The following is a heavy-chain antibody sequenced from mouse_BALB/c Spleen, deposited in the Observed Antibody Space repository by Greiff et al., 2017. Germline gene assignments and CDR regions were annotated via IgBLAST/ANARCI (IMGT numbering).Heavy chain of an antibody. CDR3: ARDNYYGSSPAY. J-gene: IGHJ3*01. Sequence: EVKLVESGGGLVQPGGSLRLSCATSGFTFTDYYMSWVRQPPGKALEWLGFIRNKAIGYTTEYSASVKGRFTISRDNSQSILYLQMNTLRAEDSATYYCARDNYYGSSPAYWGQGTLVTVSA. D-gene: IGHD1-1*01. V-gene: IGHV7-3*02. CDR1: GFTFTDYY. CDR2: IRNKAIGYTT.